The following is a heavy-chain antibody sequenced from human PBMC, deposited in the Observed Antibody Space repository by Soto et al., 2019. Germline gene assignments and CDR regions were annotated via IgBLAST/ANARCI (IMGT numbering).Heavy chain of an antibody. V-gene: IGHV4-59*01. CDR2: IYYSGST. D-gene: IGHD4-17*01. CDR1: GGSISSYY. Sequence: SETLSLTCTVSGGSISSYYWSWIRQPPGKGLEWIGYIYYSGSTNYNPSLKSRVTISVDTSKNQFSLKLSSVTAADTAVYYCARDNGDYVDRYYYYYYMDVWGKGTTVTVSS. J-gene: IGHJ6*03. CDR3: ARDNGDYVDRYYYYYYMDV.